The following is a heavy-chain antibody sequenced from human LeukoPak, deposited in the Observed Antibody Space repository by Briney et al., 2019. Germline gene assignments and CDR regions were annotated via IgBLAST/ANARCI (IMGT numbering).Heavy chain of an antibody. Sequence: GGSLRLSCAASGFTFSSYGMHWVRQAPGKGLEWVAFIRYDGSNKYYADSVKGRFTISRDNSKNTLYLQMNSLRAEDTAVYYCARATVTTFPQDYWGQGTLVTVSS. J-gene: IGHJ4*02. D-gene: IGHD4-17*01. CDR3: ARATVTTFPQDY. CDR1: GFTFSSYG. V-gene: IGHV3-30*02. CDR2: IRYDGSNK.